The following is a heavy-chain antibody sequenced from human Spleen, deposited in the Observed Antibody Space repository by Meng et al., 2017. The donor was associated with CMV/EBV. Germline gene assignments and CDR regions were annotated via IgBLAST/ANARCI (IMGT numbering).Heavy chain of an antibody. CDR2: IRNDGNNK. CDR3: AKDLLARVKVPTDLRLPDGMGV. D-gene: IGHD2-2*01. Sequence: GGSLRLSCAAPGFTFRSYGMHWVPQAPGKGLEWVAFIRNDGNNKYYADSVKGRFTISRDNSKNTLYLQMNSLRAENTAVYYCAKDLLARVKVPTDLRLPDGMGVWGQGTTVTVSS. CDR1: GFTFRSYG. V-gene: IGHV3-30*02. J-gene: IGHJ6*02.